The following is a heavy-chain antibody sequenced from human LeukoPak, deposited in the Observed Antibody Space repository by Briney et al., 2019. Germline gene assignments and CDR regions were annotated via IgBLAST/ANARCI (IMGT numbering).Heavy chain of an antibody. Sequence: GGSLRLSCAASGFTFDDYGMSWVRQAPGKGLEWVSGINWNGGSTGYADSVKGRFTISRDNAKNSLYLQMNSLRAEDTAVYYCARDNTHYDILTGRSYAFDYWGQGTLVTVSS. CDR1: GFTFDDYG. CDR3: ARDNTHYDILTGRSYAFDY. V-gene: IGHV3-20*04. D-gene: IGHD3-9*01. CDR2: INWNGGST. J-gene: IGHJ4*02.